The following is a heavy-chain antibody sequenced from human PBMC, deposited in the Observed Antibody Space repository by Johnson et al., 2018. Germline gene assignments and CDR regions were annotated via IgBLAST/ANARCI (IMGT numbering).Heavy chain of an antibody. V-gene: IGHV3-11*04. CDR3: ARDSLGAFDI. Sequence: QVQLVQSGGGLVKPGGSLRLSCAASGFTFSGYYMSWIRQAPGKGLEWVSHISSSGSITYYADSVKGRFTLSRDNAKNLLYLQMNSLGAEDTAVYYCARDSLGAFDIWGQGTMVTVSS. D-gene: IGHD3-16*01. CDR2: ISSSGSIT. J-gene: IGHJ3*02. CDR1: GFTFSGYY.